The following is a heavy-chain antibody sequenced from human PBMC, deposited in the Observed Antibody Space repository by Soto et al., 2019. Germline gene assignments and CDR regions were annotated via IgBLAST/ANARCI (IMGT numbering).Heavy chain of an antibody. Sequence: QVQLVQSGAEVKKPGSSVKVSCKASGGTFSSYTISWVRQAPGQGLEWMGRIIPILGIANYAQKFQGRVTITADKSTSTAYMELSSLRSEDTAVYYCARGGTGSSKYYFDYWGQGILVTVSS. D-gene: IGHD3-10*01. CDR2: IIPILGIA. CDR1: GGTFSSYT. V-gene: IGHV1-69*02. J-gene: IGHJ4*02. CDR3: ARGGTGSSKYYFDY.